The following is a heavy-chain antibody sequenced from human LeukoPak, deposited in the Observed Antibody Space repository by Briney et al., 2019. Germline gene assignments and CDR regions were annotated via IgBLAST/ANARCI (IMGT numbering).Heavy chain of an antibody. J-gene: IGHJ4*02. Sequence: PGGSLRLSCAASGFTFDDYGMSWVRQAPGKGLEWVSGISWNSGSIGYADSVKGRFTISRDNAKNSLYLQMNSLRAEDTALYYCAKMWDSYGGNSGFDYWGQGTLVTVSS. CDR1: GFTFDDYG. V-gene: IGHV3-9*01. CDR2: ISWNSGSI. CDR3: AKMWDSYGGNSGFDY. D-gene: IGHD4-23*01.